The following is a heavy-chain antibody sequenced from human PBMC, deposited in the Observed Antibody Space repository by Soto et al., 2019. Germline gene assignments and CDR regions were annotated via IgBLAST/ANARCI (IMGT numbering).Heavy chain of an antibody. J-gene: IGHJ5*02. CDR2: IYYSGST. D-gene: IGHD2-2*01. CDR3: ARRLSRVVPAAISNSWFDP. CDR1: GGSISSYY. V-gene: IGHV4-59*08. Sequence: SETLSLTCTVSGGSISSYYWSWIRQPPGKGLEWIGYIYYSGSTNYNPSLKSRVTISVDTSKNQFSLKLSSVTAADTAVYYCARRLSRVVPAAISNSWFDPWGQGTLVTVSS.